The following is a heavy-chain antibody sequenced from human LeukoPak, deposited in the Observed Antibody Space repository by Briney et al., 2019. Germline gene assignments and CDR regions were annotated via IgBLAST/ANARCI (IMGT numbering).Heavy chain of an antibody. CDR1: CYTFTSYG. CDR3: ARCPIGDILTGYYPYYYGMDV. D-gene: IGHD3-9*01. Sequence: AAWKVPCKASCYTFTSYGFRRVRQAPGKAIEGIGWISAYNGNTNYAQKLQGRVTMTTDTSTSTAYMELRGLRSDDTAVYYCARCPIGDILTGYYPYYYGMDVWGQGTTVSVSS. V-gene: IGHV1-18*01. J-gene: IGHJ6*02. CDR2: ISAYNGNT.